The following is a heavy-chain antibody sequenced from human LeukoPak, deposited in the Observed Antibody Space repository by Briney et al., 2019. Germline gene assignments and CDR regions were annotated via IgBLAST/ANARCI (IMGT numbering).Heavy chain of an antibody. CDR2: IYYSGST. Sequence: SETLSLTCTVSGGSISSYYWSWIRQPPGKGPEWIGYIYYSGSTNYNPSLKSRVTISVDTSKNQFSLKLSSVTAADTAVYYCARHGDIVVVPAANYFDYWGQGTLVTVSS. V-gene: IGHV4-59*08. D-gene: IGHD2-2*01. CDR1: GGSISSYY. CDR3: ARHGDIVVVPAANYFDY. J-gene: IGHJ4*02.